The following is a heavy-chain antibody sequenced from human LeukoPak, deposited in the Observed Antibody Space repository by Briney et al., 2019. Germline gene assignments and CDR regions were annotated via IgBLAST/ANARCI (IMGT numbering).Heavy chain of an antibody. V-gene: IGHV1-3*01. CDR2: INAGNGNT. D-gene: IGHD3-9*01. CDR3: ARDPQNDILTGYLDY. CDR1: GYTFTSYA. Sequence: ASVKVSCKASGYTFTSYAMHWVRQAPGQRLEWMGWINAGNGNTKYSQKFQGRVTITRDTSASTAYMELSSLRSEDTAVYYCARDPQNDILTGYLDYWGQGTLVTVSS. J-gene: IGHJ4*02.